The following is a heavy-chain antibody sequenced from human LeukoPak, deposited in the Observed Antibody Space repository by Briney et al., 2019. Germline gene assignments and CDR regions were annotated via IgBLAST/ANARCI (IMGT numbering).Heavy chain of an antibody. J-gene: IGHJ4*02. CDR2: IHYSGST. CDR1: GGSIRSSGYF. Sequence: SETLSLTCTVSGGSIRSSGYFWGWIRQPPGKGLEWIGNIHYSGSTYYNPSLKSRVTISVDTSKNQFSLKLSSVTAADTAAYYCARPQRDGDYYFDYLGQGTLVTVSS. V-gene: IGHV4-39*01. D-gene: IGHD4-17*01. CDR3: ARPQRDGDYYFDY.